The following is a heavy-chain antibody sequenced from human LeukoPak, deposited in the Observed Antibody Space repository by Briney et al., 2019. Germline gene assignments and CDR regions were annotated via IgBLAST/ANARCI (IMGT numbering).Heavy chain of an antibody. Sequence: GASVRVSCKASGYTFTSYDINWVRQATGQGLEWMGWMNPNSGNTGYAQKFQGRVTMTRNTSISTAYMELSSLRSEDTAVYYCARGDYCSSTSCYGGSYYGMDVWGQGTTVTVSS. CDR2: MNPNSGNT. D-gene: IGHD2-2*01. CDR1: GYTFTSYD. J-gene: IGHJ6*02. V-gene: IGHV1-8*01. CDR3: ARGDYCSSTSCYGGSYYGMDV.